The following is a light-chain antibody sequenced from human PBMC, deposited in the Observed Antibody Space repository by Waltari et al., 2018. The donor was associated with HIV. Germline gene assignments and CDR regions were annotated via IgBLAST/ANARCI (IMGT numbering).Light chain of an antibody. V-gene: IGKV2-28*01. CDR2: LGS. CDR1: PTLLHTNGYNY. J-gene: IGKJ2*01. CDR3: VQTLQMPYT. Sequence: DIVMTQSPLSLPVTPGEPATISCTSSPTLLHTNGYNYLHWYLQKPGQSPQLLFYLGSNRASGVPDRFSGSGSGTNFSLSISRVEPEDFGVFFCVQTLQMPYTFGQGTKLEI.